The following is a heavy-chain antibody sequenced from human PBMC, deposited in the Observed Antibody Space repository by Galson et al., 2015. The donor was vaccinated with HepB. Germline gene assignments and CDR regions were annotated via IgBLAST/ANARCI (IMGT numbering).Heavy chain of an antibody. CDR2: ISSSSSYI. V-gene: IGHV3-21*01. J-gene: IGHJ4*02. CDR1: GFTFSSYS. D-gene: IGHD6-19*01. Sequence: SLRLSCAASGFTFSSYSMNWVRRAPGKGLEWVSSISSSSSYIYYADSVKGRFTISRDNAKNSLYLQMNSLRAEDTAVYYCARDPPGYSSGWKPHYWGQGTLVTVSS. CDR3: ARDPPGYSSGWKPHY.